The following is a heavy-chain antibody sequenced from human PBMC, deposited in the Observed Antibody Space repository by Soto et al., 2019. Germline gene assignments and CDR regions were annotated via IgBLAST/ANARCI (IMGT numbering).Heavy chain of an antibody. V-gene: IGHV3-64*04. CDR3: ASTYDILTGYYNY. CDR2: ISSSGSST. D-gene: IGHD3-9*01. Sequence: GGSLRLSCSASGFTFSSYAMHWVRQAPGKGLEHVSSISSSGSSTYYADSVKGRFTISRDNAKNTLYLQMSSLRAEDTAVYYCASTYDILTGYYNYWGQGTLVTVSS. CDR1: GFTFSSYA. J-gene: IGHJ4*02.